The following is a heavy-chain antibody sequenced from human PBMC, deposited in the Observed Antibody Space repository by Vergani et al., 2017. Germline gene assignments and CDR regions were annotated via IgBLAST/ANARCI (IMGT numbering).Heavy chain of an antibody. V-gene: IGHV1-46*01. CDR2: INPSGGST. Sequence: QVQLVQSGAEVKKPGASVKVSCKASGYTFTSYYMHWVRQAPGQGLEWMGIINPSGGSTRYAQKFQGRVTMTRDTSTSTVYMELSSLRSEDAAVYYCARLVAYDAFDIWGQGTMVTVSS. CDR3: ARLVAYDAFDI. J-gene: IGHJ3*02. D-gene: IGHD5-12*01. CDR1: GYTFTSYY.